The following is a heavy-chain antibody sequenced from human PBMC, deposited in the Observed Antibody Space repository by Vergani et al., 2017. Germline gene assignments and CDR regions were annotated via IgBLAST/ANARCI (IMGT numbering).Heavy chain of an antibody. D-gene: IGHD3-10*01. CDR1: GGTFSSYA. CDR3: ARENMVRGVIGNWFDP. CDR2: IIPIFGTA. Sequence: QVQLVQSGAEVKKPGSSVKVSCKASGGTFSSYAISWVRQAPGQGLEWMGGIIPIFGTANYAQKFQGRVTITADESTSTAYMELSSLRSEDTAGYYCARENMVRGVIGNWFDPWGQGTLVTVSS. J-gene: IGHJ5*02. V-gene: IGHV1-69*01.